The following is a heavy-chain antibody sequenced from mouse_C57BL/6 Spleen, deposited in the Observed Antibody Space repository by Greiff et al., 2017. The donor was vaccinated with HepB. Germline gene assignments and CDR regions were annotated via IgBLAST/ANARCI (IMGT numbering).Heavy chain of an antibody. Sequence: VQLKQSGPELVKPGASVKISCKASGYSFTGYYMNWVKQSPEKSLEWIGEINPSTGGTTYNQKFKAKATLTVDKSSSTAYMQRKSLTSEDSAVYYCARGQLRNYFDYWGQGTTLTVSS. D-gene: IGHD3-2*02. J-gene: IGHJ2*01. CDR1: GYSFTGYY. CDR2: INPSTGGT. V-gene: IGHV1-42*01. CDR3: ARGQLRNYFDY.